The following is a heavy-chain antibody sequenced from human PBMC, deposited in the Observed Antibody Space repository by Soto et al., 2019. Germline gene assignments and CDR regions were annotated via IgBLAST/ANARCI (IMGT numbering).Heavy chain of an antibody. J-gene: IGHJ4*02. D-gene: IGHD6-13*01. Sequence: PSETLSLTCTVSGGSVSSGSYYWSWIRQPPGKGLEWIGYIYYSGSTNYNPSLKSRVTISVDTSKNQFSLKLSSVTAADTAVYYCARESRSWYGSIWDYWGQGTLVTVS. CDR1: GGSVSSGSYY. V-gene: IGHV4-61*01. CDR3: ARESRSWYGSIWDY. CDR2: IYYSGST.